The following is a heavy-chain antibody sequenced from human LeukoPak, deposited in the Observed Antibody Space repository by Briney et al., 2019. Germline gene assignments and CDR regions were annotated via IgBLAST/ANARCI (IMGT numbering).Heavy chain of an antibody. D-gene: IGHD5-24*01. V-gene: IGHV4-59*08. CDR1: GGSISSYY. CDR3: ARGARAGYNLEPFDY. CDR2: IYYSGST. Sequence: PSETLSLTCTVSGGSISSYYWSWIRQPPGKGLEWIGYIYYSGSTKYNPSLKSRVTISVDTSKNQFSLKLRSVTAADTAVYYCARGARAGYNLEPFDYWGQGTPVTVSS. J-gene: IGHJ4*02.